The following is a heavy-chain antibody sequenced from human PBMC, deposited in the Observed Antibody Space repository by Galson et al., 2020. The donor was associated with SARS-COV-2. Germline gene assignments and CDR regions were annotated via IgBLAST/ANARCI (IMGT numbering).Heavy chain of an antibody. V-gene: IGHV3-9*01. CDR1: GFTFDDYA. J-gene: IGHJ5*02. CDR3: AKDSLLWFGELLNHGNWFDP. Sequence: SLKISCAASGFTFDDYAMHWVRQAPGKGLEWVSGISWNSGSIGYADSVKGRFTISRDNAKNSLYLQMNSLRAEDTALYYCAKDSLLWFGELLNHGNWFDPWGQGTLVTVSS. CDR2: ISWNSGSI. D-gene: IGHD3-10*01.